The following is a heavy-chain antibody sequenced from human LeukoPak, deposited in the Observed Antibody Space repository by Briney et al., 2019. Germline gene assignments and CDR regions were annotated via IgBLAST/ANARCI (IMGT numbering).Heavy chain of an antibody. J-gene: IGHJ6*02. Sequence: ETLSLTCTVSGVSISNTVYYWGWIRQPPGNGLEWIGCIYYSGSTLYNPSLKSRVTISVDTSKNQFSLKLSSATAADTAVYYCVRYNGVGITNYYGMDVWGQGTTVAVSS. CDR1: GVSISNTVYY. CDR3: VRYNGVGITNYYGMDV. D-gene: IGHD2-8*01. V-gene: IGHV4-39*01. CDR2: IYYSGST.